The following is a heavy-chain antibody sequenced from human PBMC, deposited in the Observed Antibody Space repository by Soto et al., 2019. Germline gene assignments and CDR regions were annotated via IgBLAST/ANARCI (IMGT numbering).Heavy chain of an antibody. CDR2: ITPIDGST. J-gene: IGHJ4*02. D-gene: IGHD4-17*01. CDR1: GYTFTTYY. CDR3: ARAVSTKTAAIDY. Sequence: QVQLVQSGAEVKNPGASVKVSCKASGYTFTTYYMHWLRQARGQGLEWMGIITPIDGSTRYDQKLQDRVTMTRDTSTSTVYMELSSLRSEDTAVSYCARAVSTKTAAIDYWGQGTLVTVSS. V-gene: IGHV1-46*01.